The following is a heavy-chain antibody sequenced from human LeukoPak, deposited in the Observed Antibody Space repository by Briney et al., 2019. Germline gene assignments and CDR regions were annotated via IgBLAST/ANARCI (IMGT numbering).Heavy chain of an antibody. CDR1: GGSISSYY. CDR2: IYYSGST. CDR3: ARGGCSSTSCYD. D-gene: IGHD2-2*01. J-gene: IGHJ4*02. Sequence: SETLSLTCTVSGGSISSYYWSWIRQPPGKGLEWIRYIYYSGSTNYNPSLKSRVTISVDTSKNQFSLKLSSVTAADTAVYYCARGGCSSTSCYDWGQGTLVTVSS. V-gene: IGHV4-59*01.